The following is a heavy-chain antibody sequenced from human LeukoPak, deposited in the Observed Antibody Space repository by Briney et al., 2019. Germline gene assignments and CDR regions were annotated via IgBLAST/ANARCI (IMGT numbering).Heavy chain of an antibody. CDR3: AKGIADRYSWFDP. D-gene: IGHD6-13*01. CDR2: VSYSGPT. J-gene: IGHJ5*02. CDR1: GGSFSSYY. Sequence: SETLSLTCTVSGGSFSSYYWSWIRQPPGKGLEWIGYVSYSGPTNYNPSLRSRVTISVDTSKNEFSLKLNSLTAADTAVYYCAKGIADRYSWFDPWGQGTLVTVSS. V-gene: IGHV4-59*08.